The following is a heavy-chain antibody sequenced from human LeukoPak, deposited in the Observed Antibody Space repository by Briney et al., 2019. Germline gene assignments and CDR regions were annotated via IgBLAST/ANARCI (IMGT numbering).Heavy chain of an antibody. CDR1: GFTFSSYA. J-gene: IGHJ5*02. CDR3: ARSQWNPGKTTQTT. D-gene: IGHD1-1*01. Sequence: GGSLRLSCAASGFTFSSYAMHWVRQAPGKGLEWVAVISYDGSNKYYADSVKGRSTISRDNAKNSLYLQMNSLRAEDTAVYYCARSQWNPGKTTQTTWGQGTLVTVSS. CDR2: ISYDGSNK. V-gene: IGHV3-30-3*01.